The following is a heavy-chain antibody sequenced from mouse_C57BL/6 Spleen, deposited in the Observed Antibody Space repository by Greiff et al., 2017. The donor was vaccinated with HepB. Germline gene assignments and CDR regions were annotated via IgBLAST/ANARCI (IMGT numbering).Heavy chain of an antibody. D-gene: IGHD1-1*01. CDR1: GYTFTSYT. Sequence: GASVKMSCKASGYTFTSYTMHWVKQRPGQGLEWIGYINPSSGYTKYNQKFKDKATLTADKSSSTAYMQLSSLTSEDSAVYYCARDYYGSSYYAMDYWGQGTSVTVSS. J-gene: IGHJ4*01. CDR3: ARDYYGSSYYAMDY. CDR2: INPSSGYT. V-gene: IGHV1-4*01.